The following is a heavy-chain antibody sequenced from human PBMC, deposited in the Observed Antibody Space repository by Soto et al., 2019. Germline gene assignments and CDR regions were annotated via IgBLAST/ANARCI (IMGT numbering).Heavy chain of an antibody. D-gene: IGHD2-2*01. CDR1: GYTFTSYG. Sequence: QVQLVQSGAEVKKPGASVKVSCKASGYTFTSYGISWVRQAPGQGLEWMGWISAYNGNTNYAQKLQGRVTMTTDTSTSTAYMELRSLRSDDTAVYYCAREGGIVLVPGAMPAGVVDYYYYGMDVWGQGTTVTVSS. CDR2: ISAYNGNT. V-gene: IGHV1-18*01. CDR3: AREGGIVLVPGAMPAGVVDYYYYGMDV. J-gene: IGHJ6*02.